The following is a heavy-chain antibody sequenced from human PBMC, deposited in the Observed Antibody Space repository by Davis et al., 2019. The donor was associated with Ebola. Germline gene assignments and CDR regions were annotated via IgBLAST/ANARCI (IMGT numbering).Heavy chain of an antibody. CDR2: IYWDDDK. D-gene: IGHD6-19*01. V-gene: IGHV2-5*02. J-gene: IGHJ4*02. Sequence: SGPTLVKPTATLTLTCTFSGFSLRKSGVGVGWIRQPPGKALEWLALIYWDDDKRYSPSLNSRLTITKDTSKNQVVLTMINMDPVDTATYYCEHADTLYSSGWPFDYWGPGIQVTVSS. CDR1: GFSLRKSGVG. CDR3: EHADTLYSSGWPFDY.